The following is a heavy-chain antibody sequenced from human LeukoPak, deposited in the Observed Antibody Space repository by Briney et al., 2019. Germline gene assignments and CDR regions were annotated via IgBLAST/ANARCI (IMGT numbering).Heavy chain of an antibody. Sequence: SQTLSLTCAISGDSVSSNSAAWNWIRQSPSRGLEWLGRTYYRSKWYNDYAVSVKSRITINPDTSKNQFSLQLNSVTPEDTAVYYCARNKFGDYGDYYYYYMDVWGKGTTVTISS. D-gene: IGHD4-17*01. CDR2: TYYRSKWYN. V-gene: IGHV6-1*01. CDR1: GDSVSSNSAA. CDR3: ARNKFGDYGDYYYYYMDV. J-gene: IGHJ6*03.